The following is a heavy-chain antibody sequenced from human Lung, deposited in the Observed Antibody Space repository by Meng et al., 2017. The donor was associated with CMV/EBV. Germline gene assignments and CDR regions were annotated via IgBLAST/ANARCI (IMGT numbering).Heavy chain of an antibody. D-gene: IGHD3-10*01. Sequence: SIPYGDNSWAWVRPPPGKALGGFGCFYSKGRAYYTPFPKSRVPFSLDTSRNHFSLNLTSVTAADTAVYYCARSPKFVVRAERNYFDPWGQGTLVTVSS. CDR2: FYSKGRA. J-gene: IGHJ5*02. V-gene: IGHV4-30-4*01. CDR1: SIPYGDNS. CDR3: ARSPKFVVRAERNYFDP.